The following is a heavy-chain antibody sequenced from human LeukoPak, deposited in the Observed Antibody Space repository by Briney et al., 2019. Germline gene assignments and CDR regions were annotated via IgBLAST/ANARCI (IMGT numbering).Heavy chain of an antibody. Sequence: GESLKISCKGSGYSFTSYWIGWVRQMPGKGLEWKGIIYPGDSDTRYSPSFQGQVTISADKSISTAYLQWSSLKASDTAMYYCARPVSSSLWSGYPYYFDYWGQGTLVTVSS. D-gene: IGHD3-3*01. J-gene: IGHJ4*02. V-gene: IGHV5-51*01. CDR3: ARPVSSSLWSGYPYYFDY. CDR2: IYPGDSDT. CDR1: GYSFTSYW.